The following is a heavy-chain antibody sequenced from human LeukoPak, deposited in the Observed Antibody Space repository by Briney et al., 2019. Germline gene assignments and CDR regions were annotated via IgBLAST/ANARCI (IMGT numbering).Heavy chain of an antibody. Sequence: GGSLRLSCAASGFIFSTYGMHWVRQAPGKGLEWVAVISYDGSNKYYADSVEGRFTISRDNSRNTLYLQMNSLRAEDTAVYYCANILGYSSSSAVDYWGQGTLVSVSS. J-gene: IGHJ4*02. CDR3: ANILGYSSSSAVDY. D-gene: IGHD6-6*01. V-gene: IGHV3-30*18. CDR2: ISYDGSNK. CDR1: GFIFSTYG.